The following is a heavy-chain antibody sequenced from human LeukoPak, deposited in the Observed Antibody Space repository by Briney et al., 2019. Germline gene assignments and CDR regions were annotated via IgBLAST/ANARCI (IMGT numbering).Heavy chain of an antibody. V-gene: IGHV3-23*01. Sequence: GGSLRLSCAASGFTFSSYAMNWVRQAPGKGLEWVSSISGGAGGASYADSVKGRITISRDNAKKSLYLQMNSLRAEDTAVYYCARKNYGSGSFPIDYWGQGTLVTVSS. CDR1: GFTFSSYA. CDR2: ISGGAGGA. J-gene: IGHJ4*02. D-gene: IGHD3-10*01. CDR3: ARKNYGSGSFPIDY.